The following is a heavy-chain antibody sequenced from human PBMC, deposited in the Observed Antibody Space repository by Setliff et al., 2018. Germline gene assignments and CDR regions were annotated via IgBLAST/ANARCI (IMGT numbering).Heavy chain of an antibody. Sequence: ASVKVSCKVSGSTLPDLSMHWVRLAHGRGLEWMGGYDPGEGKIVYADKFQGRVTLTEDTSTDTFYMELRSLRSDDTAVYYCAAVRGVIIMNVFRFDSWGQGTLVTVSS. J-gene: IGHJ1*01. CDR1: GSTLPDLS. CDR2: YDPGEGKI. V-gene: IGHV1-24*01. D-gene: IGHD3-10*01. CDR3: AAVRGVIIMNVFRFDS.